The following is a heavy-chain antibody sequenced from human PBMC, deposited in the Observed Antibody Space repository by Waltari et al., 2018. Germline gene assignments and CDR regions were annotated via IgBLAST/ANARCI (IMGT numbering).Heavy chain of an antibody. CDR2: IYHSGST. V-gene: IGHV4-38-2*01. CDR1: GYSISSGYY. J-gene: IGHJ4*02. Sequence: PSETLSLTCAVSGYSISSGYYWGWIRQPPGKGLEWIGSIYHSGSTYYNPSLKSRVTISVDTSKNQFSLKLSSVTAADTAVYYCARQGLTGALWGQGTLVTVSS. D-gene: IGHD7-27*01. CDR3: ARQGLTGAL.